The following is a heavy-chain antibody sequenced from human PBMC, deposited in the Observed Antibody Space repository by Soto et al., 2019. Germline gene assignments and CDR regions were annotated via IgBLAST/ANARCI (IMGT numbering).Heavy chain of an antibody. V-gene: IGHV4-39*01. CDR3: ARVRAARSSYYYGMDV. CDR2: IYYSGST. D-gene: IGHD6-6*01. J-gene: IGHJ6*02. Sequence: SETLSLTCTVSGGSISSSSYYWGWVRQPPGKGLEWIGSIYYSGSTYYNPSLKSRVTISVDTSKNQFSLKLSSVTAADTAVYYCARVRAARSSYYYGMDVWGQGTTVTVSS. CDR1: GGSISSSSYY.